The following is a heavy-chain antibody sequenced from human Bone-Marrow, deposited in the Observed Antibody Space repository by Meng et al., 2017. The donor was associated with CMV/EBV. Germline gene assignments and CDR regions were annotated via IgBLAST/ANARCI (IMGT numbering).Heavy chain of an antibody. CDR1: GGSFSGYY. D-gene: IGHD4-17*01. CDR2: INHSGST. V-gene: IGHV4-34*01. CDR3: ARGTATGWFDP. Sequence: PTCGVYGGSFSGYYWSWIRQPPGKGLEWIGEINHSGSTNYNPSLKSRVTISVDTSKNQFSLKLSSVTAADTAVYYCARGTATGWFDPWGQGTLVTVSS. J-gene: IGHJ5*02.